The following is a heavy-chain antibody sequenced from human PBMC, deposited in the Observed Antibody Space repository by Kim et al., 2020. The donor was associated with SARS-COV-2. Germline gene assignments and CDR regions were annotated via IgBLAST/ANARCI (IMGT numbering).Heavy chain of an antibody. CDR3: AAHIVATNFDY. V-gene: IGHV1-58*01. D-gene: IGHD5-12*01. J-gene: IGHJ4*02. Sequence: TNYAQKFQERVTITRDMSTTTAYMELSSLRSEDTAVYYCAAHIVATNFDYWGQGTLVTVSS. CDR2: T.